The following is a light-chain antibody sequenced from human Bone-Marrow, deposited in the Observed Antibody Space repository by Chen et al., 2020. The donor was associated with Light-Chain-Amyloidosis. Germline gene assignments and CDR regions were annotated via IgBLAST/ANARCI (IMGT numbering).Light chain of an antibody. CDR3: QSADSSGTYEVV. CDR2: RDT. CDR1: DLPTKY. Sequence: SYELTQPPSVSVSPGQTARITCSGDDLPTKYAYWYQQKPGQAPVLVIHRDTERPSGISERFSGSSSGTTATVAIRGDQAEDEADYHCQSADSSGTYEVVFGGGTKLTVL. J-gene: IGLJ3*02. V-gene: IGLV3-25*02.